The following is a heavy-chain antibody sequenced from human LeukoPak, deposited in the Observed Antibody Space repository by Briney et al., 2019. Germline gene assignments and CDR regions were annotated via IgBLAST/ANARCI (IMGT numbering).Heavy chain of an antibody. J-gene: IGHJ4*02. D-gene: IGHD2-15*01. CDR2: IYYSRST. V-gene: IGHV4-59*01. Sequence: SETQSLTCTVSGGSISSYYWSWIRQPPGKGLEWIGYIYYSRSTNYNPSLKSRVTISVDTSKNQFSLKLSSVTAADTAVYYCARAGGTPTMWYQEHEGYEFDYWGQGTLVTVSS. CDR1: GGSISSYY. CDR3: ARAGGTPTMWYQEHEGYEFDY.